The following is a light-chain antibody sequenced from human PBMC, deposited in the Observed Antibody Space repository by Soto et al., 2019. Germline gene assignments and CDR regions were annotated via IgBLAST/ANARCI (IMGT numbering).Light chain of an antibody. CDR1: QSVSSY. CDR3: QQYNNWGT. Sequence: EIVLTQSPATLSLSPGERATLSCRASQSVSSYLAWYQQKPGQAPRLLIYGASTRATGIPARFSGSGSGTEFTLTISSLQSEDFAVYYCQQYNNWGTFGQGTKVEIK. CDR2: GAS. V-gene: IGKV3-15*01. J-gene: IGKJ1*01.